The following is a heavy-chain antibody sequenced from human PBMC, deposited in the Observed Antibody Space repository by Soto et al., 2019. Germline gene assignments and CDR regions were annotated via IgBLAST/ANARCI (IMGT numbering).Heavy chain of an antibody. Sequence: QVQLGQAGAGVKKPGASVKGSCKASGYTFSSYAVQWVRQAPGKTLGWVGWVPPGNGETKYSQKFHGRVTLTRDTSANTAYMDLSSLRSEDTAVYYCARVPRYTSDIVEVPAVMFDDWFVPWGQGTLVTVSS. CDR3: ARVPRYTSDIVEVPAVMFDDWFVP. CDR2: VPPGNGET. CDR1: GYTFSSYA. V-gene: IGHV1-3*01. D-gene: IGHD2-2*01. J-gene: IGHJ5*02.